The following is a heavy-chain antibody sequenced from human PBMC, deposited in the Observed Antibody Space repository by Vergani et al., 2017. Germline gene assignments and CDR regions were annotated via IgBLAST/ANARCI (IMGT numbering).Heavy chain of an antibody. CDR2: IYYSGST. CDR3: ARFITMVRGVIDDDAFDI. V-gene: IGHV4-31*03. CDR1: GGSISSGGYY. J-gene: IGHJ3*02. D-gene: IGHD3-10*01. Sequence: QVQPQESGPGLVKPSQTLSLTCTVSGGSISSGGYYWSWIRQHPGKGLEWIGYIYYSGSTYYNPSLKSRVTISVDTSKNQFSLKLSSVTAADKAVYYCARFITMVRGVIDDDAFDIWGQGTMVTVSS.